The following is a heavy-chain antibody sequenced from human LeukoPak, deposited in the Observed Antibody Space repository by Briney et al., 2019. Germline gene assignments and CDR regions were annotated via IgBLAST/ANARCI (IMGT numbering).Heavy chain of an antibody. Sequence: SGPTLVNPTQTLTLTCTFSGFSLSTSGVGVDWIRQPPGKALEWLAIIYWNDDKRYTSSMNSRLAIAKDTSKNQVVLTMTNMDPVDTATYYCVHRVLGGQEAPQIDYWGQGALVTVSS. D-gene: IGHD2-15*01. CDR1: GFSLSTSGVG. V-gene: IGHV2-5*01. CDR2: IYWNDDK. J-gene: IGHJ4*02. CDR3: VHRVLGGQEAPQIDY.